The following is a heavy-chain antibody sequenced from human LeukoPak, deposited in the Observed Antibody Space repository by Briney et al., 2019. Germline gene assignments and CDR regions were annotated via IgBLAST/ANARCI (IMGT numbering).Heavy chain of an antibody. CDR3: ARPLDSSNNYFDY. D-gene: IGHD6-13*01. J-gene: IGHJ4*02. Sequence: PGGSLRLSCAASGFTFSRNAMNWVRQVPGKGLEWVSFISSSSNYMSYADSVKGRFTISRDNAKNSLYLQMNSLRAEDTAVYYCARPLDSSNNYFDYWGQGTLVTVSA. CDR1: GFTFSRNA. CDR2: ISSSSNYM. V-gene: IGHV3-21*01.